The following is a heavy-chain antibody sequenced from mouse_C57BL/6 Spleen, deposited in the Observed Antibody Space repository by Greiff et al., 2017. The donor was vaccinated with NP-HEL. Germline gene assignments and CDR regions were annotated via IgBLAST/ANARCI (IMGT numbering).Heavy chain of an antibody. J-gene: IGHJ3*01. CDR3: ARDGEAWFAY. CDR2: ISYDGSN. CDR1: GYSITSGYY. Sequence: EVHLVESGPGLVKPSQSLSLTCSVTGYSITSGYYWNWIRQFPGNKLEWMGYISYDGSNNYNPSLKNRIPITRDTSKNQFFLKLNSVTTEDTATYYCARDGEAWFAYWGQGTLVTVSA. V-gene: IGHV3-6*01.